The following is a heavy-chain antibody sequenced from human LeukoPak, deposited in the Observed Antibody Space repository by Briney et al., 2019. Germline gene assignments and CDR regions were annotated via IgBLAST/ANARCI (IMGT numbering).Heavy chain of an antibody. CDR2: INHSGST. CDR1: GGSFSGYY. D-gene: IGHD5-24*01. CDR3: ARGLDGSTNYYYYMDV. V-gene: IGHV4-34*01. J-gene: IGHJ6*03. Sequence: PSETLSLTCAIYGGSFSGYYWSWIRQPPGKGLEWIGEINHSGSTNYNPSLKSRVTISVDTSKNQFSLKLSSVTAADTAVYYCARGLDGSTNYYYYMDVWGKGTTVTVSS.